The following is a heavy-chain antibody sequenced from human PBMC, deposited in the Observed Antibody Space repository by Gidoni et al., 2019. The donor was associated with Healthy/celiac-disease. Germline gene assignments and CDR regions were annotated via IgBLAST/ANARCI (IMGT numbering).Heavy chain of an antibody. CDR2: IIPILGIA. V-gene: IGHV1-69*04. Sequence: QVQLVQSGAEVKKPGSSVKVSCKASGGTFSSYAISWVRQAPGQGLEWMGRIIPILGIANDAQKFQGRVTITADKSTSTAYMELSSLRSEDTAVYYCASEYYYDSSGYYRPLHYWGQGTLVTVSS. D-gene: IGHD3-22*01. J-gene: IGHJ4*02. CDR3: ASEYYYDSSGYYRPLHY. CDR1: GGTFSSYA.